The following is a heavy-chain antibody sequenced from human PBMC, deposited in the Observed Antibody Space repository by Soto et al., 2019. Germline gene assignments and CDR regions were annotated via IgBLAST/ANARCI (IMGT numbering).Heavy chain of an antibody. V-gene: IGHV1-69*06. CDR2: IIPLFGST. CDR1: GGTFSKFV. CDR3: ASREGVAGPATYISPGYYFDC. D-gene: IGHD2-15*01. Sequence: QVQLVQSGAEVKKPGSSVKVSCRASGGTFSKFVVSWVRQAPGQGLEWMGGIIPLFGSTNFAQKFQGRVQITADKSTTTAYMELSSLGSDDTAVYYCASREGVAGPATYISPGYYFDCWGQGTLVTVSS. J-gene: IGHJ4*02.